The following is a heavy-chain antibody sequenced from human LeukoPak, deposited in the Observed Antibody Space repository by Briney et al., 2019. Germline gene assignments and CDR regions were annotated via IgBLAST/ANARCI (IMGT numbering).Heavy chain of an antibody. CDR1: GFTFSSYW. Sequence: GGSLRLSCAASGFTFSSYWMSWVRQAPGKGLEWVANIKQDGSEKYYVDSVKGRFTISRDHAKNSLYLQMNSLRAEDTAVYYCARSIAAATENYFDYWGQGTLVTVSS. CDR3: ARSIAAATENYFDY. D-gene: IGHD6-13*01. J-gene: IGHJ4*02. CDR2: IKQDGSEK. V-gene: IGHV3-7*01.